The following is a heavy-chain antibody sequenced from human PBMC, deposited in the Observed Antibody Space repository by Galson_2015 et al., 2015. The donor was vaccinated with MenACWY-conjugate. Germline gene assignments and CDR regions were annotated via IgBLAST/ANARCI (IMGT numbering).Heavy chain of an antibody. J-gene: IGHJ4*02. CDR3: AKDLRTIVHLVFDV. V-gene: IGHV3-23*01. D-gene: IGHD2-8*02. CDR1: GFRFGDYA. Sequence: SLRLSCAGSGFRFGDYAMTWVRQAPGKGLEWISTISGSGGSTYYADYVKGRFTISRDNSKNTLFLQMTSLRADDTAIYYCAKDLRTIVHLVFDVWGQGTLVTVAS. CDR2: ISGSGGST.